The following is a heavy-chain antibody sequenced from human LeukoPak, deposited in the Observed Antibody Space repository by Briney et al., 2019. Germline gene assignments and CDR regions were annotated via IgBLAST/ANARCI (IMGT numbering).Heavy chain of an antibody. Sequence: GGSLRLSCAASGFTFSTYWMSWVRRAPGKGLEWVANMKQDGSEKYYVDSVKGRFTISRDNAKNSLYLQMNSLRAEDTAVYYCARSSGYCSGGSCYRDYWGQGTLVTVSS. CDR2: MKQDGSEK. CDR3: ARSSGYCSGGSCYRDY. D-gene: IGHD2-15*01. V-gene: IGHV3-7*05. J-gene: IGHJ4*02. CDR1: GFTFSTYW.